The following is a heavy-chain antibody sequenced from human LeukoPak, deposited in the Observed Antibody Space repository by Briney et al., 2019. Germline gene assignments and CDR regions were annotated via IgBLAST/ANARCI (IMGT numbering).Heavy chain of an antibody. D-gene: IGHD4-17*01. J-gene: IGHJ4*02. CDR1: GFTFSTYA. Sequence: PGRSLTLSCAASGFTFSTYAMHWVRQAPGKGLEWVAVISNDATKKYYADSVKGRSTTSRDNSERTLYLQMNSLRAEDTAVYYCAKDMNTVTTTFDYWGQGTLVTVSS. CDR3: AKDMNTVTTTFDY. V-gene: IGHV3-30*18. CDR2: ISNDATKK.